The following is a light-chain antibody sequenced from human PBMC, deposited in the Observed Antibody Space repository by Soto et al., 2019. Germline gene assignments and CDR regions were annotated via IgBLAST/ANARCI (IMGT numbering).Light chain of an antibody. Sequence: IQMTQSPSSLSASVGDRVTITCRASQSISRYLNWYQQNPGKAPNLLIYAASSLQSGVPSRFSGSGSGTDFTLAISSLQPEDSATYYCLQDINYPWTFGQGTKVDIK. CDR1: QSISRY. J-gene: IGKJ1*01. CDR3: LQDINYPWT. CDR2: AAS. V-gene: IGKV1-6*01.